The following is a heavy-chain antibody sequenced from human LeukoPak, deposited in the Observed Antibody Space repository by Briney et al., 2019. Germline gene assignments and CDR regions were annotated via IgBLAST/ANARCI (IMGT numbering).Heavy chain of an antibody. CDR3: ARGRVYRRSYLGGFHAFDI. Sequence: SETLSLTCTVSGGSISSSSYYWGWIRQPPGKGLEWIGSIYYSGSTYYNPSLKSRVTISVDTSKNQFSLKLSSVTAADTAVYYCARGRVYRRSYLGGFHAFDIWGQGTMVTVSS. J-gene: IGHJ3*02. CDR2: IYYSGST. V-gene: IGHV4-39*01. CDR1: GGSISSSSYY. D-gene: IGHD1-26*01.